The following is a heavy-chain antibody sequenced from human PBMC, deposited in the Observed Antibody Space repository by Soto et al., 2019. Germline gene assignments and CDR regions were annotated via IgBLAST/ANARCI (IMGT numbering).Heavy chain of an antibody. Sequence: ASVKVSCKASGYTFTSYGISWVRQAPGQGLEWMGWISAYNGNTNYAQKLQGRVTMTTDTSTSTAYMELRSLRSDDTAVYYCARDGSAYYYILTGYQQHLDYWGQGTLVTVSS. J-gene: IGHJ4*02. CDR1: GYTFTSYG. CDR3: ARDGSAYYYILTGYQQHLDY. V-gene: IGHV1-18*01. CDR2: ISAYNGNT. D-gene: IGHD3-9*01.